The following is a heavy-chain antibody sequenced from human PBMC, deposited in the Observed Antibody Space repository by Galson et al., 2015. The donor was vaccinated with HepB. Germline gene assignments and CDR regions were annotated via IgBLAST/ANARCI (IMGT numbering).Heavy chain of an antibody. Sequence: PLRLSCAASGFTFSSYGMHWVRQAPGKGLEWVAVISYDGSNKYYADSVKGRFTISRDNSKNTLYLQMNSLRAEDTAVYYCAKDLEGSGSYYFDYWGQGTLVTVSS. V-gene: IGHV3-30*18. CDR1: GFTFSSYG. D-gene: IGHD3-10*01. J-gene: IGHJ4*02. CDR3: AKDLEGSGSYYFDY. CDR2: ISYDGSNK.